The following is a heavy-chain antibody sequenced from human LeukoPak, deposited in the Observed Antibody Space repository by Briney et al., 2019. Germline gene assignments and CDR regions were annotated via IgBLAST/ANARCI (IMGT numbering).Heavy chain of an antibody. J-gene: IGHJ4*02. Sequence: GGSLRLSCAASGFTFSSYAMHWVRQAPGKGLEWVAVISYDGSNKYYADSVKGRFTISRDNSKNTLYLQMNGLRAEDTAVYYCARDETSYYYDSSGYLGYFDYWGQGTLVTVSS. CDR3: ARDETSYYYDSSGYLGYFDY. D-gene: IGHD3-22*01. CDR1: GFTFSSYA. CDR2: ISYDGSNK. V-gene: IGHV3-30-3*01.